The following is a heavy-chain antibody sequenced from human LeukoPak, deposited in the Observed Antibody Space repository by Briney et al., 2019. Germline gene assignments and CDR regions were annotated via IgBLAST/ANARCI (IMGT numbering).Heavy chain of an antibody. V-gene: IGHV3-48*01. D-gene: IGHD1-1*01. CDR3: ARGYDDFDY. CDR2: ISSSSSTI. CDR1: GFTFKSYA. J-gene: IGHJ4*02. Sequence: GGSLRLSCAASGFTFKSYAMSWVRQAPGKGLEWVSYISSSSSTIYYADSVKGRFTISRDNAKNSLYLQMNSLRAEDTAVYYCARGYDDFDYWGQGTLVTVSS.